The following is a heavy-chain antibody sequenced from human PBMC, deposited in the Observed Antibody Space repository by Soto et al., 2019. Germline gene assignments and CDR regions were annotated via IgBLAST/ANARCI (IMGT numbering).Heavy chain of an antibody. V-gene: IGHV5-10-1*01. Sequence: GESLKISCNGSGYSFAAYWIVWVRQLPGKGLEFMGNIDPTDSRTNYSPSFQGRVTISVDKSLSTAYLQWSRLKASDTAMYYCARRYTGYDFWGQGTQVTVSS. CDR1: GYSFAAYW. D-gene: IGHD1-26*01. CDR2: IDPTDSRT. CDR3: ARRYTGYDF. J-gene: IGHJ4*02.